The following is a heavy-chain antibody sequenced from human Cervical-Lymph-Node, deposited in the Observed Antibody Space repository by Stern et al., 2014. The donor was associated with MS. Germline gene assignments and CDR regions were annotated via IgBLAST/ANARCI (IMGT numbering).Heavy chain of an antibody. CDR1: GYTFTTYG. CDR2: ISAYNSNT. V-gene: IGHV1-18*01. D-gene: IGHD4-23*01. Sequence: QLVQPGAGVKKPGASVKVSCKASGYTFTTYGFSWVRHAPGQGLEWMGWISAYNSNTNYAQKVHGRVTLTTDTSTNTAYMELRSLRSDDTAVYYGARGRWSSGWFDPWGQGTLVTVSS. J-gene: IGHJ5*02. CDR3: ARGRWSSGWFDP.